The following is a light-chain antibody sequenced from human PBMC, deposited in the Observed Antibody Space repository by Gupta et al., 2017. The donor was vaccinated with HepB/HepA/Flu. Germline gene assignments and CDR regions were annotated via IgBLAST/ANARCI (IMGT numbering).Light chain of an antibody. Sequence: DIQMTQSPSSLSASVGDRVTITCRASQSISSYLNWYQQKPGKAPKLLIYAASSLQRGVRSRFSGRGAGTDFTLTISSRQPEDFATYYCQQRYSNRRVCTFGQGTKMDIK. V-gene: IGKV1-39*01. CDR3: QQRYSNRRVCT. J-gene: IGKJ2*02. CDR2: AAS. CDR1: QSISSY.